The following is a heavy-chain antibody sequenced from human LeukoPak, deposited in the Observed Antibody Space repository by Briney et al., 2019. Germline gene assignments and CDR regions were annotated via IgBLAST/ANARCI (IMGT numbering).Heavy chain of an antibody. CDR1: GGSFSSYY. CDR2: INHSGST. D-gene: IGHD3-10*01. Sequence: SETPSLTCAVYGGSFSSYYWSWIRQPPGKGLEWIGEINHSGSTNYNPSLKSRVTISVDTSKNQFSLKLSSVTAADTAVYYCAREANYYGSGSSSGFDPWGQGTLVTVSS. J-gene: IGHJ5*02. V-gene: IGHV4-34*01. CDR3: AREANYYGSGSSSGFDP.